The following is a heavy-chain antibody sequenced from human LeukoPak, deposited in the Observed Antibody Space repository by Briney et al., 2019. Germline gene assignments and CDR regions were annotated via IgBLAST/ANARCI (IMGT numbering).Heavy chain of an antibody. CDR3: ARDSVYSGSPNGNYYFDY. Sequence: ASVKVSCKASGYTFTSYYMHWVRQAPGQGLEWMGIINPSGGSTSYAQKFQGRVTMTRDTSTSTVYMELSSLRSEDTAVYYCARDSVYSGSPNGNYYFDYWGQGTLVTVSS. D-gene: IGHD6-6*01. V-gene: IGHV1-46*01. CDR2: INPSGGST. J-gene: IGHJ4*02. CDR1: GYTFTSYY.